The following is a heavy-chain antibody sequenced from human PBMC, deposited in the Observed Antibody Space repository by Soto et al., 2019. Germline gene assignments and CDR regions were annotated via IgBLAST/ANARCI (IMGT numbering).Heavy chain of an antibody. Sequence: EVQLVESGGGLIQPGGSLRLSCAASGFTVSSNYMSWVRQAPGKGLEWVSVIYSGGSTYYADSVKGRFTISRDNSKNTLYLQMNSLRAEDTAVYYCARDRVESGDPEYSQHWGQGTLVTVSS. CDR1: GFTVSSNY. V-gene: IGHV3-53*01. J-gene: IGHJ1*01. CDR2: IYSGGST. CDR3: ARDRVESGDPEYSQH. D-gene: IGHD2-21*02.